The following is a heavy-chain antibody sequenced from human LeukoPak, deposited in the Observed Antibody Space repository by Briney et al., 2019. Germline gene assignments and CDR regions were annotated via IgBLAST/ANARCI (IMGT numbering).Heavy chain of an antibody. D-gene: IGHD3-22*01. CDR2: ISDSGGST. Sequence: PGGSLRLSCAASGFTFNNYAMSWVRQAPGKGLEWVSTISDSGGSTYYADSVKGRFTISRDNSKNTVYLQMNRLRAEDTAVYYCAKVVYYDGSEGLRAYFDYWGQGTLVTVSS. CDR3: AKVVYYDGSEGLRAYFDY. V-gene: IGHV3-23*01. CDR1: GFTFNNYA. J-gene: IGHJ4*02.